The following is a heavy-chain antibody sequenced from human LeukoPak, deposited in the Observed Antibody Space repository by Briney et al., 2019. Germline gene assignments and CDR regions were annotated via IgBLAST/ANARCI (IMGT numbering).Heavy chain of an antibody. Sequence: GGSLRLSCAASGFTFSSYGMHWVRQAPGKGLEWVSSISSSSSYIYYADSVKGRFTISRDNAKNSLYLQMNSLRAEDTAVYYCARDRLHYGEYEKTFDYWGQGTLVSVSS. D-gene: IGHD4-17*01. CDR2: ISSSSSYI. V-gene: IGHV3-21*01. CDR3: ARDRLHYGEYEKTFDY. CDR1: GFTFSSYG. J-gene: IGHJ4*02.